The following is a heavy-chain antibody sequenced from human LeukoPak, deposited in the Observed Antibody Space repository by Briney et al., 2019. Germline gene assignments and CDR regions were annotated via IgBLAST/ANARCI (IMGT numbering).Heavy chain of an antibody. CDR2: MNPNSGNT. D-gene: IGHD3-10*01. CDR1: GYTFTSYD. J-gene: IGHJ5*02. CDR3: AGAPMITMVRGARRGWFDP. Sequence: ASVKVSCMASGYTFTSYDINWVRQATGQGLEWMGWMNPNSGNTGYAQKFQGRVTMTRNTSISTAHMELSSLRSGDTAVYYCAGAPMITMVRGARRGWFDPWGQGTLVTVSS. V-gene: IGHV1-8*01.